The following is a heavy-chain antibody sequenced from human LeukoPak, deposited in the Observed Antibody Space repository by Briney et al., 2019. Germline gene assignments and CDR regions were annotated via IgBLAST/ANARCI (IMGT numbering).Heavy chain of an antibody. CDR2: INHIGST. V-gene: IGHV4-34*01. D-gene: IGHD2-2*02. Sequence: SETLSLTCAVYGGSFSGYYWSWIRQPPGKGREWIGEINHIGSTNYNPSLKSRVTISVDTSKNQFSLKLSSVTAADTAVYYCARGVGGYCSSTSCYMPDFDYWGQGTLVTVSS. CDR1: GGSFSGYY. CDR3: ARGVGGYCSSTSCYMPDFDY. J-gene: IGHJ4*02.